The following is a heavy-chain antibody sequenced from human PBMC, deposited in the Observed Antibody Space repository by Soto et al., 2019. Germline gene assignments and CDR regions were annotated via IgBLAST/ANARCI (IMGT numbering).Heavy chain of an antibody. V-gene: IGHV3-23*01. Sequence: GGSLRLSRTASGFTLSKSDMTWVRQAPGEGMEWVSSISGSDGRTYYADSVQGRFTIFRDNSKNTLYLQMTSLSVVDTAVYYCAKYYYASGSNWFDPWGRGTLVTVSS. CDR3: AKYYYASGSNWFDP. D-gene: IGHD3-10*01. CDR1: GFTLSKSD. CDR2: ISGSDGRT. J-gene: IGHJ5*02.